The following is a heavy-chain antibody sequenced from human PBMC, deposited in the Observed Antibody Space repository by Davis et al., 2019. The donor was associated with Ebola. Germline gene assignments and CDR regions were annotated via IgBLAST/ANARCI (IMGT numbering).Heavy chain of an antibody. CDR3: ARFPVVYYYYYGMDV. CDR2: IYYSGST. CDR1: GGSISSSSYY. V-gene: IGHV4-39*07. J-gene: IGHJ6*02. Sequence: MPSETLSLTCTVSGGSISSSSYYWGWIRRPPGKGLEWIGSIYYSGSTNYNPSLKSRVTISVDTSKNQFSLKLSSVTAADTAVYYCARFPVVYYYYYGMDVWGQGTTVTVSS. D-gene: IGHD2-15*01.